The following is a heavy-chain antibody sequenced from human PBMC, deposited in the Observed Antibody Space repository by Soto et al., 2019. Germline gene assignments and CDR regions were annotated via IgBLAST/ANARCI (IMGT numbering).Heavy chain of an antibody. D-gene: IGHD3-3*01. CDR2: INPYTGAT. J-gene: IGHJ4*02. CDR3: ARPWSVAPLIDH. V-gene: IGHV1-2*02. Sequence: QVQLVQSGAEVKKPGASVKVSCKASGYSFTGHYLYWVRLAPGQGLEWMGWINPYTGATIYAQKFQDRVTMTRDTSINTAYMELSSLRSNDTAVYFCARPWSVAPLIDHSGQGTLVTVSS. CDR1: GYSFTGHY.